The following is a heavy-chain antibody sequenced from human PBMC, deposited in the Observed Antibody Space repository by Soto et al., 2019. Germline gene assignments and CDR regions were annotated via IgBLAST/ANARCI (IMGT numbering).Heavy chain of an antibody. CDR1: GITVTNCF. CDR3: ARDELGGAYDFWH. D-gene: IGHD3-3*01. V-gene: IGHV3-66*01. CDR2: ISSAGGT. Sequence: EVQLVESGGGLVQPGGSLRLSCAASGITVTNCFMTWVRQAPGKGLEWVSVISSAGGTYYADSVKGRFTISRDNYRKTLHLHMNTLRAADTAVYYCARDELGGAYDFWHGGQGTMVTVSS. J-gene: IGHJ4*02.